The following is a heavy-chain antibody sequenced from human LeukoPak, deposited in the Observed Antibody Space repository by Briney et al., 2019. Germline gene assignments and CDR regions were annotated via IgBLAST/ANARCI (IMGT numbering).Heavy chain of an antibody. CDR1: GFTFSSYA. D-gene: IGHD2-8*01. CDR2: ISSNGGST. Sequence: PGGSLRLSCAASGFTFSSYAMHWVRQAPGKGLEYVSAISSNGGSTYYANSVKSRFTISRDNTKNSLFLQMNSLRAEDTAVYYCARLKDDVTKLDRWGQGTLVTVSS. J-gene: IGHJ5*02. V-gene: IGHV3-64*01. CDR3: ARLKDDVTKLDR.